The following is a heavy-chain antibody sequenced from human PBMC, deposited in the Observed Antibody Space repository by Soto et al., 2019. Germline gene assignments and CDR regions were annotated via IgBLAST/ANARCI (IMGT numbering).Heavy chain of an antibody. CDR1: GGSFSGYY. D-gene: IGHD6-13*01. Sequence: QVQLQQWGARLLKPSETLSLTCAVYGGSFSGYYWSWIRQPPGKGLEWIGEINHSGSTNYNPSLKSRVTISVDTSKNQFSLKLSSVTAADTAVYYCARGLSASSSWYTFDYWGQGTLVTVSS. CDR2: INHSGST. CDR3: ARGLSASSSWYTFDY. J-gene: IGHJ4*02. V-gene: IGHV4-34*01.